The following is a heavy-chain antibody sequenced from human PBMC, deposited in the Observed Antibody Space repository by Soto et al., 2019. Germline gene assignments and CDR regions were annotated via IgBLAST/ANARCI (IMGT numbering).Heavy chain of an antibody. Sequence: QVQLQQWGAGLLKPSETLSLTCAVYGGSFSGYYWSWIRQPPGKGLEWIGEINHSGSTNYNPSLKSRVTISVDTSKNQFSLKLSSVTAADTAVYYCARGWLRYDYIWGSYRFDYWGQGTLVTVSS. CDR2: INHSGST. V-gene: IGHV4-34*01. J-gene: IGHJ4*02. D-gene: IGHD3-16*02. CDR3: ARGWLRYDYIWGSYRFDY. CDR1: GGSFSGYY.